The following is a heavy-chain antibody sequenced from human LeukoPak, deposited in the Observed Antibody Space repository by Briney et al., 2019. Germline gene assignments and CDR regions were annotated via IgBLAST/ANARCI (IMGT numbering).Heavy chain of an antibody. V-gene: IGHV3-7*01. D-gene: IGHD3-22*01. CDR1: GFTFSSYW. CDR2: IKQDGSEK. J-gene: IGHJ4*02. CDR3: ARESSSGFDY. Sequence: GGSLRLSCAASGFTFSSYWVNWVRQAPGKGLEWVANIKQDGSEKYYVDSVKGRFTISRDNAKNSLYLQMNTLRAEDTAVYYCARESSSGFDYWGQGTLATVSS.